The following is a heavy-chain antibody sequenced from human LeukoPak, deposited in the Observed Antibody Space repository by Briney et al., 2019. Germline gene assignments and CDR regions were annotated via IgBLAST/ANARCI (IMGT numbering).Heavy chain of an antibody. CDR3: ARVKGRITMVRGVPLFDY. V-gene: IGHV4-34*01. Sequence: SETLSLTCAVYGVSFSGYYWSWIRQPPGMGLEWIGEINHSGSTNYNPSLKSRVTISVDTSKNQFSLKLSSVTAADTAVYYCARVKGRITMVRGVPLFDYWGQGTLVTVSS. D-gene: IGHD3-10*01. CDR1: GVSFSGYY. CDR2: INHSGST. J-gene: IGHJ4*02.